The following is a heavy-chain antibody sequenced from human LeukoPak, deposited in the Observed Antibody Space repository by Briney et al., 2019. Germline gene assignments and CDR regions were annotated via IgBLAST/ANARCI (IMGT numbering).Heavy chain of an antibody. CDR1: GYSFTTYW. V-gene: IGHV5-51*01. Sequence: GESLKISCKASGYSFTTYWVGWVRQMPGKGLEWMGIIYPGDSDTRYSPSFQGQVTISADKSISTAYLQWSSLKASDTAMYYCATMGSGYSSSWYAGNGYYYYMDVWGKGTTVTVSS. CDR2: IYPGDSDT. D-gene: IGHD6-13*01. J-gene: IGHJ6*03. CDR3: ATMGSGYSSSWYAGNGYYYYMDV.